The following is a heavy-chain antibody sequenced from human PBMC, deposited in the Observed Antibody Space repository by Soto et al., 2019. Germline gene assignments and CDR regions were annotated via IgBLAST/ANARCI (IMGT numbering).Heavy chain of an antibody. Sequence: PSETLSLTCAVYGGSFSGYYWSWIRQPPGKGLEWIGEINHSGSTNYNPSLKSRVTISVDTSKNQFSLKLSSVTAADTAVYYCARGRRIQRIFVQPFDYWGQGTLVTVSS. D-gene: IGHD2-21*01. J-gene: IGHJ4*02. CDR1: GGSFSGYY. V-gene: IGHV4-34*01. CDR3: ARGRRIQRIFVQPFDY. CDR2: INHSGST.